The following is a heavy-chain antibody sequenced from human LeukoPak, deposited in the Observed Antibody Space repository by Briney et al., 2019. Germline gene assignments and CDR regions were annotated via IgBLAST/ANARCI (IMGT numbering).Heavy chain of an antibody. CDR2: IRSKANSYAT. D-gene: IGHD3-22*01. CDR3: TLPGDSSGYPFDY. CDR1: GFTFCGSA. Sequence: PGGSLKLSCAACGFTFCGSAMHWVRQASGKGLQWVGRIRSKANSYATAYAASVKGRFTISRDDSKNTAYLQMNSLKTEDTAVYYCTLPGDSSGYPFDYWGQGTLVTVSS. V-gene: IGHV3-73*01. J-gene: IGHJ4*02.